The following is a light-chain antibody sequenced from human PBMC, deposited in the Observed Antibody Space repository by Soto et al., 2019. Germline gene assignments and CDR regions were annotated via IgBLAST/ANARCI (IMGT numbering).Light chain of an antibody. V-gene: IGKV1-8*01. CDR2: AAS. CDR3: QQYYSYPWT. J-gene: IGKJ1*01. Sequence: AIRMNQSPSSLSASTGDRVTITCRASQGISSYLAWYQQKPGKAPKLLIYAASTLQSGVPSRFSGSGSGTDGPLTISCLQSEDLATYYCQQYYSYPWTFGQGTKVEIK. CDR1: QGISSY.